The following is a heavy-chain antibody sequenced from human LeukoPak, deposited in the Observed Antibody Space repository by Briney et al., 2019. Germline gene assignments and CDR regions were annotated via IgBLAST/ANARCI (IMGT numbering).Heavy chain of an antibody. CDR2: ITHSGST. Sequence: ASETLSLTCAVYGGSFSGYYWSWIRQPPGQGLEWIGEITHSGSTTYNPSLKSRVTISVDISKNQFSLKLSSVTAADTAVYYCARRGSKKSGSGSYRYWGQGTLVTVSS. J-gene: IGHJ4*02. CDR3: ARRGSKKSGSGSYRY. CDR1: GGSFSGYY. V-gene: IGHV4-34*01. D-gene: IGHD3-10*01.